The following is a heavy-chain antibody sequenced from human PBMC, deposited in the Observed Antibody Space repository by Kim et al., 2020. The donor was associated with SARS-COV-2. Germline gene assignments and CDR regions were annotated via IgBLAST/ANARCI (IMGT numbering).Heavy chain of an antibody. CDR1: GYTFTSYS. D-gene: IGHD3-10*01. Sequence: ASVKVSCKASGYTFTSYSMNWVRQAPGQGLEWMGWINTNTGNPTYAQGFTGRFVFSLDTSVSTAYLQISSLKAEDTAVYYCARGRSIAGHYYGSGSHLGYWGQGTLVTVSS. CDR2: INTNTGNP. V-gene: IGHV7-4-1*02. CDR3: ARGRSIAGHYYGSGSHLGY. J-gene: IGHJ4*02.